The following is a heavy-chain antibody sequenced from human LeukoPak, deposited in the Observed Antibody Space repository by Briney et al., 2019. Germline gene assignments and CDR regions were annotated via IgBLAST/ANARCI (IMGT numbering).Heavy chain of an antibody. CDR1: GFTLSNDW. CDR3: ATVCGY. V-gene: IGHV3-74*01. D-gene: IGHD2-21*01. Sequence: PGGSLRLSCAVSGFTLSNDWMHWVRHAPGKGLEWVSRMNQDGSDTIYADSVKGRFTISRDNAKNTVYLQMNSLRAEDSAVYYCATVCGYWGQGTLVTVSS. J-gene: IGHJ4*02. CDR2: MNQDGSDT.